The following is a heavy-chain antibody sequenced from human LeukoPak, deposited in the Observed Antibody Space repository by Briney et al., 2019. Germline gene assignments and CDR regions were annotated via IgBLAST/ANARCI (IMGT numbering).Heavy chain of an antibody. CDR2: IDWNSAST. J-gene: IGHJ4*02. D-gene: IGHD6-13*01. CDR1: GFIFVDYA. V-gene: IGHV3-9*03. CDR3: AKVAHNSWPFYSDS. Sequence: GGSLRLSCVGSGFIFVDYAMHWVRQAPGKGLESVAGIDWNSASTGYADSVKGRFTISRDNAKNSLYLHMNSLRVDDMALYYCAKVAHNSWPFYSDSWGQGTLVTVSS.